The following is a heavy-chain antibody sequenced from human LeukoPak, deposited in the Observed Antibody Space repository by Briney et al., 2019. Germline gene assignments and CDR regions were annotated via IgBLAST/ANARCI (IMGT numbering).Heavy chain of an antibody. CDR1: GFIFSSYA. CDR3: ASGIQPGIIDY. D-gene: IGHD1-14*01. CDR2: IGASGGNT. V-gene: IGHV3-23*01. Sequence: PGGSLRLSCAASGFIFSSYAMTWVRQAPGKGLEWVSVIGASGGNTYYADSVKGRFTVSRDSSRNTLYLQMNSLRAEDTAVYYGASGIQPGIIDYWGQGTLVTVSS. J-gene: IGHJ4*02.